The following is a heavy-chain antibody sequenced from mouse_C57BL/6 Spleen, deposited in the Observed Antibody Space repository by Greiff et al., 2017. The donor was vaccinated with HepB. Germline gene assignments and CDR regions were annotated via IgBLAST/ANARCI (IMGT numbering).Heavy chain of an antibody. D-gene: IGHD2-5*01. Sequence: VQLQQSGAELVRPGASVTLSCKASGYTFTDYEMHWVKQTPVHGLEWIGAIDPETGGTAYNQKFKGKAILTADKSSSTAYMELRSLTSEDSAVYYGTRSDSNYPFAYWGQGTLVTVSA. J-gene: IGHJ3*01. CDR3: TRSDSNYPFAY. V-gene: IGHV1-15*01. CDR1: GYTFTDYE. CDR2: IDPETGGT.